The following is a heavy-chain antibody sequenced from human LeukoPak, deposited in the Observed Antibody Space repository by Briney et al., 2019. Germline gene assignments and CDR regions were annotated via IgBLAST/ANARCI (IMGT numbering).Heavy chain of an antibody. D-gene: IGHD2-2*01. CDR1: GFTFSSYT. V-gene: IGHV3-23*01. Sequence: GSLRLSCAASGFTFSSYTMAWVRQAPGKGLECVSSLSFGGGTIYYADSVKGRFTISRDTSKNTLYLQMNSLRAEDTAIYYCAKEVVPGTSRSFDYWGQGTLVTVSS. CDR2: LSFGGGTI. CDR3: AKEVVPGTSRSFDY. J-gene: IGHJ4*02.